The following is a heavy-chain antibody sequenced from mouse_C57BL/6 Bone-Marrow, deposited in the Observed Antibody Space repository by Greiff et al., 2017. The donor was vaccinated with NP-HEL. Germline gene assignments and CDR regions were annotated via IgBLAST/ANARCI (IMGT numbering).Heavy chain of an antibody. V-gene: IGHV1-82*01. D-gene: IGHD1-1*01. CDR2: IYPGDGDT. Sequence: VQLVESGPELVKPGASVKISCKASGYAFSSSWMNWVKQRPGKGLEWIGRIYPGDGDTNYNGKFKGKATLTADKSSSTAYMQLSSLTSEDAAVYFCARWTVVAGYFDVWGTGTTVTVSS. J-gene: IGHJ1*03. CDR1: GYAFSSSW. CDR3: ARWTVVAGYFDV.